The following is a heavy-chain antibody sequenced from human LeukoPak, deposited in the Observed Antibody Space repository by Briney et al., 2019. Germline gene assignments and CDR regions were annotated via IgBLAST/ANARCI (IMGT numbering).Heavy chain of an antibody. J-gene: IGHJ5*02. D-gene: IGHD6-13*01. V-gene: IGHV1-2*02. CDR3: ARNRFRLYSSSNNWFDP. CDR1: GYTFTGYY. Sequence: ASVKVSCKASGYTFTGYYMHWVRQAPGQGLEWMGWINPNSGGTNYAQKFQGRVTMTRDTSISTAYMELSRLRSDDTAVYYCARNRFRLYSSSNNWFDPWGQGTLVTVSS. CDR2: INPNSGGT.